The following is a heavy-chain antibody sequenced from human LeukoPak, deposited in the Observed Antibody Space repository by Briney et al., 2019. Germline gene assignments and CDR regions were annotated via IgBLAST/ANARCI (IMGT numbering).Heavy chain of an antibody. Sequence: ASVKVSCKASGYTFTGYYMHWVRQAPGQGLEWMGWINPNSGGTNYAQKFQGRVTMTRDTSIGTAYMELSRLRSDDTAVYYCARVGVAARPYIFDYWGQGTLVTVSS. CDR3: ARVGVAARPYIFDY. CDR1: GYTFTGYY. CDR2: INPNSGGT. D-gene: IGHD6-6*01. J-gene: IGHJ4*02. V-gene: IGHV1-2*02.